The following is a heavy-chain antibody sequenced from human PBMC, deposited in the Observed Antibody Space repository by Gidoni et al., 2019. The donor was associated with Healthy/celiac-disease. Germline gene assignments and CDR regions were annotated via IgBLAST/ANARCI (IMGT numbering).Heavy chain of an antibody. J-gene: IGHJ4*02. CDR1: GFTFSNAW. D-gene: IGHD3-3*01. CDR2: IKSKTDGGTT. CDR3: TTPGITIFGVAIPLRNDY. Sequence: EVQLVESGGGLVKPGGSLRLSCAASGFTFSNAWMNWVRQAPGKGLEWVGRIKSKTDGGTTDYAAPVKGRFTISRDDSKNTLYLQMNSLKTEDTAVYYCTTPGITIFGVAIPLRNDYWGQGTLVTVSS. V-gene: IGHV3-15*07.